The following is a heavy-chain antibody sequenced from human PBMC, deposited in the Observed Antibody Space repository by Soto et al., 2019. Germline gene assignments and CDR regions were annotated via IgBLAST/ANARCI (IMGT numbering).Heavy chain of an antibody. Sequence: EVQVVESGGDLVQPGGSLRLSCAASGFTFSSYCMHWVRQAPGKGLVWVSRIDSDGRTTSYADSVKGRFTISRDNAKSTLYLKMSSLRGEDTAVYYCARERRYTSGAYAFDIWGQGTVVTVSS. D-gene: IGHD5-18*01. V-gene: IGHV3-74*01. CDR3: ARERRYTSGAYAFDI. J-gene: IGHJ3*02. CDR1: GFTFSSYC. CDR2: IDSDGRTT.